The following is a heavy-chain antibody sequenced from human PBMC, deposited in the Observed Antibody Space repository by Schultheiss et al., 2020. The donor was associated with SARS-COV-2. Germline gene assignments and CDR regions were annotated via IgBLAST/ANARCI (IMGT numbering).Heavy chain of an antibody. Sequence: SETLSLTCTVSGGSISSYYWSWIRQPPGKGLEWIGYIYYSGSTNYNPSLKSRVSISVDTSKNQFSLKLSSVTAADTAVYYCARDPTFGELGPPSVDVWGQGTTVTVSS. J-gene: IGHJ6*02. CDR3: ARDPTFGELGPPSVDV. V-gene: IGHV4-59*12. D-gene: IGHD3-10*01. CDR1: GGSISSYY. CDR2: IYYSGST.